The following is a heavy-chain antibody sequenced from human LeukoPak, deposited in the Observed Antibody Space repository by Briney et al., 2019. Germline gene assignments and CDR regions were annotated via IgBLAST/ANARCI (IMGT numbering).Heavy chain of an antibody. CDR2: ISSSGSTI. CDR3: ARTYYDILTGYYEGGYFDY. J-gene: IGHJ4*02. D-gene: IGHD3-9*01. CDR1: GFTFSSYE. Sequence: GGSLRLSCAASGFTFSSYEMNWVRQAPGKGLEWVSYISSSGSTIYYADSVKGRFTISRDNAKNSLYLQMNSLRAEDTAVYYCARTYYDILTGYYEGGYFDYWGQGTLVTVSS. V-gene: IGHV3-48*03.